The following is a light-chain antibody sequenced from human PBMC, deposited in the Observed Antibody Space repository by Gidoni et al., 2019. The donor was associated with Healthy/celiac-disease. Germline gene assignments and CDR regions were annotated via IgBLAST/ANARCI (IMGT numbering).Light chain of an antibody. V-gene: IGKV3-20*01. Sequence: EIVLTQSPVTLSLSPGERPTLSCRASQSVSSSYLAWYQQKPGQAPRLLIYGASSRATGIPDRFSGSGSGTDFTLTISRLEPEDFAVYYCQQYGSSPQYTFGQGTKLEIK. CDR3: QQYGSSPQYT. CDR1: QSVSSSY. CDR2: GAS. J-gene: IGKJ2*01.